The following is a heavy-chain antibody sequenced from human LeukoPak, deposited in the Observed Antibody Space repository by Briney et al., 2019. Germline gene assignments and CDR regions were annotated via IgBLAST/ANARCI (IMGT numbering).Heavy chain of an antibody. CDR2: IYYSGTS. D-gene: IGHD1-26*01. CDR3: AGTSPPHRGSYHY. CDR1: GASISSTNYY. Sequence: SETLSLTCTVSGASISSTNYYWGWIRQPPGKGLEWIGSIYYSGTSYYNPSLKSRVTISVDTSKNQFSLKLSSVTAADTAVYYCAGTSPPHRGSYHYWGQGTLVTVSS. J-gene: IGHJ4*02. V-gene: IGHV4-39*07.